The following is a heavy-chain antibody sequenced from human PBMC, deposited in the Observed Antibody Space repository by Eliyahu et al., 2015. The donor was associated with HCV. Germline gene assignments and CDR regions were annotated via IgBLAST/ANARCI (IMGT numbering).Heavy chain of an antibody. CDR1: GYIFTSHY. CDR2: INPNGGST. CDR3: ARSPTYYYDSSGYYYFDF. J-gene: IGHJ4*02. V-gene: IGHV1-46*01. Sequence: QVQLVQSGAEVKNPGASVKVSCKASGYIFTSHYMYWVRQAPGQGLEWMGIINPNGGSTSYAQKFQDRVTMTRDTSTSTVYMELSSLRSEDTAVYFCARSPTYYYDSSGYYYFDFWGQGTLVTVSS. D-gene: IGHD3-22*01.